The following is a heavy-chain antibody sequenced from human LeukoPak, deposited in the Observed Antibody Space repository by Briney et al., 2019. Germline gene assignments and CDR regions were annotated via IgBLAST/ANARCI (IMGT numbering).Heavy chain of an antibody. J-gene: IGHJ4*02. D-gene: IGHD6-19*01. V-gene: IGHV3-23*01. Sequence: GGSLRLSCAASGFTFRSYAMSWVRQAPGKGLEWISAISGGGGTTYYADSAKGRFTISTDNSKNALYLQMSSLRAEDTAVYYCAKAKEQWLVHSFDSWGQGTLVTVSS. CDR2: ISGGGGTT. CDR3: AKAKEQWLVHSFDS. CDR1: GFTFRSYA.